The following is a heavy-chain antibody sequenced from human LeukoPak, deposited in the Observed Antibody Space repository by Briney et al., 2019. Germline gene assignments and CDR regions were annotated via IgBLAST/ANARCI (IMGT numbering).Heavy chain of an antibody. Sequence: GGSLRLSCAASGFTFSSYSMNWVRQAPGKGLEWVSSISSSSSYIYYADSVKGRLTISRDNAKNSLYLQMNSLRAEDTAVYYCARGGDVAVTGSYFDYWGQGTLVTVSS. CDR1: GFTFSSYS. CDR3: ARGGDVAVTGSYFDY. D-gene: IGHD3-10*01. V-gene: IGHV3-21*01. J-gene: IGHJ4*02. CDR2: ISSSSSYI.